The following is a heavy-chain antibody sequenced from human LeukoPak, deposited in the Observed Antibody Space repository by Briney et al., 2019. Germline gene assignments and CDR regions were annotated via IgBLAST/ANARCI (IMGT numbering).Heavy chain of an antibody. V-gene: IGHV4-39*01. D-gene: IGHD3-22*01. CDR1: GGSISSSSYY. CDR2: IYYSGST. J-gene: IGHJ4*02. CDR3: ARSLIRWYYDSSGYLDY. Sequence: SETLSLTCTVSGGSISSSSYYWGGIRQPPGKGLEWNGSIYYSGSTYYNPSLKSRVTISVDTSKNQFSLKLSSVTGADTAVYYCARSLIRWYYDSSGYLDYWGQGTLVTVSS.